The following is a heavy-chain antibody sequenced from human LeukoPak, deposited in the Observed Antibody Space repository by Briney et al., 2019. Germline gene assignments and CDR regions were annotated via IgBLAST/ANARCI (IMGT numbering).Heavy chain of an antibody. CDR2: INPSSGRT. J-gene: IGHJ1*01. CDR3: ARAHVLRSSSRSFQH. V-gene: IGHV1-2*02. CDR1: GYTFTAYF. D-gene: IGHD6-13*01. Sequence: ASVKLSCRASGYTFTAYFIYWVRQAPGQGLEWVGWINPSSGRTNSAQKFQGRVTMTRDTSISTAYMELSSLRSDDTAVYYCARAHVLRSSSRSFQHWGQGTLVSVAS.